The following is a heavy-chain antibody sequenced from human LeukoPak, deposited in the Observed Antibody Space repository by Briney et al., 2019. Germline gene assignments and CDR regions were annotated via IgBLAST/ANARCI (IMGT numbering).Heavy chain of an antibody. V-gene: IGHV4-59*01. CDR2: IYYSGST. D-gene: IGHD5-18*01. J-gene: IGHJ4*02. Sequence: SETLSLTCTVSGGSISSYYWSWIRQPPGKGLEWIGYIYYSGSTNYNPSLKNRVTISVDTSKNQFSLKLSSVTAADTAVYYCAREGYSYGYGVGYFDYWGQGTLVTVSS. CDR1: GGSISSYY. CDR3: AREGYSYGYGVGYFDY.